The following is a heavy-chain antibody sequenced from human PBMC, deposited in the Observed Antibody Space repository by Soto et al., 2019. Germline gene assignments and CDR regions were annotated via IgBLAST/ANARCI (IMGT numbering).Heavy chain of an antibody. CDR2: INHSGST. CDR1: GGSFSGYY. J-gene: IGHJ6*02. D-gene: IGHD3-3*01. Sequence: SKTLSLTCAVYGGSFSGYYWSWIRQPPGKGLEWIGEINHSGSTNYNPSLKSRVTISVDTSKNQFSLKLSSVTAADTAVYYCARGGDFWSGYYTYYYGMDVWGQGTTVTVSS. V-gene: IGHV4-34*01. CDR3: ARGGDFWSGYYTYYYGMDV.